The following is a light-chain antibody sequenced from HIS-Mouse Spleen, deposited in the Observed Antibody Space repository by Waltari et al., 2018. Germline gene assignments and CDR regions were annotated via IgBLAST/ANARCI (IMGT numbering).Light chain of an antibody. J-gene: IGKJ2*01. CDR3: QQRSNWPYT. CDR1: QSVSSY. CDR2: DAS. V-gene: IGKV3-11*01. Sequence: EIVLTQSPATLSLSPGERATLSCRASQSVSSYLAWYQQKPGPAPRLLIYDASNGATGIPARFSGSGSGTDFTLTISSLEPEDFAVYYCQQRSNWPYTFGQGTKLEIK.